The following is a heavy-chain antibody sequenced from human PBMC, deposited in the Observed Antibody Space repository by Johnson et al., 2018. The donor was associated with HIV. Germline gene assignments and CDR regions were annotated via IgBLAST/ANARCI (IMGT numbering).Heavy chain of an antibody. CDR1: GFTFSNVW. D-gene: IGHD6-6*01. J-gene: IGHJ3*02. V-gene: IGHV3-66*02. CDR3: ARDRGAGSSGAFDI. Sequence: EVQLVESGGGLVKPGGSLRLSCAASGFTFSNVWMTWVRQAPGKGLEWVSVIYSGGSTYYADSVKGRFTISRDNSKNTLYLQMNSLRAEDTAVYYCARDRGAGSSGAFDIWGQGTMVTVSS. CDR2: IYSGGST.